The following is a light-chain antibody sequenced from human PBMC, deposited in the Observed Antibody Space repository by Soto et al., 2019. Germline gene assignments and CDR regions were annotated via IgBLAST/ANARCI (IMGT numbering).Light chain of an antibody. Sequence: EIVLTQSPGILSLSPGERATLACRASQSISSDHLAWYQQRPGQSPRLLLYGASSMTTGVPDRFSGSGSGTAFTLTSSRLAPEDFAVDYSQHYRSAPFTFGLGMRWISN. V-gene: IGKV3-20*01. CDR2: GAS. CDR3: QHYRSAPFT. J-gene: IGKJ3*01. CDR1: QSISSDH.